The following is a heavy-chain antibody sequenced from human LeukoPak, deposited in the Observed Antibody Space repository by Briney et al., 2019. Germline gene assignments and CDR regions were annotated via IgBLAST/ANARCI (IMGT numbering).Heavy chain of an antibody. V-gene: IGHV3-30*18. D-gene: IGHD3-3*01. CDR3: AKDQSITIFGGGYYYYGMDV. CDR2: ISYDGSNK. J-gene: IGHJ6*02. Sequence: GGSLRLSCAASGFTFSSYGMHWVRQAPGKGLEWVAVISYDGSNKYYADSVKGQFTISRDNSKNTLYLQMNSLRAEDTAVYYCAKDQSITIFGGGYYYYGMDVWGQGTTVTVSS. CDR1: GFTFSSYG.